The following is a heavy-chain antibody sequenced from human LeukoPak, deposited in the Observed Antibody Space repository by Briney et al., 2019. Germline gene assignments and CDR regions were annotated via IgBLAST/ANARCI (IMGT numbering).Heavy chain of an antibody. CDR2: IIPLFGAP. CDR1: GGSFSSYA. D-gene: IGHD6-13*01. V-gene: IGHV1-69*06. J-gene: IGHJ5*02. CDR3: ARQDSYSSSFPYNWFDP. Sequence: SVKVSCKASGGSFSSYAISWVRQAPGQGLEWMGGIIPLFGAPNYAQKFQGRVTITADKSTTTAYMELSSLRSEDTAVYFCARQDSYSSSFPYNWFDPWGQGTLVTVSS.